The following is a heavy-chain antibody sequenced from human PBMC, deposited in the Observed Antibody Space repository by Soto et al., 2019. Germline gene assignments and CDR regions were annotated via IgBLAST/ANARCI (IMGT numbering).Heavy chain of an antibody. Sequence: QLQLQESGPGLVKPSETLSLTCSVSGGSISSSSYFWGWIRQPPGKGLEWIGSIYYSGSTYSNPSLKSRDSVSVDTSKNQFSLKLSSVTAADTAVYYCARHPSDFWFDPWGQGTLVTVSS. CDR3: ARHPSDFWFDP. J-gene: IGHJ5*02. CDR1: GGSISSSSYF. V-gene: IGHV4-39*01. D-gene: IGHD2-21*02. CDR2: IYYSGST.